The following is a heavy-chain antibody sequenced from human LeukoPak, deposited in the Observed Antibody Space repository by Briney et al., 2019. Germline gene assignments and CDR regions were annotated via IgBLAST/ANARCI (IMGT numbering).Heavy chain of an antibody. CDR2: ISSSSSYI. CDR3: ARVNSRGYYDSSGYFPFPFDY. CDR1: GFTFSSYA. Sequence: GGSLRLSCAASGFTFSSYAMSWVRQAPGKGLEWVSSISSSSSYIYYADSVKGRFTISRDNAKNSLYLQMNSLRAEDTAVYYCARVNSRGYYDSSGYFPFPFDYWGQGTLVTVSS. J-gene: IGHJ4*02. V-gene: IGHV3-21*01. D-gene: IGHD3-22*01.